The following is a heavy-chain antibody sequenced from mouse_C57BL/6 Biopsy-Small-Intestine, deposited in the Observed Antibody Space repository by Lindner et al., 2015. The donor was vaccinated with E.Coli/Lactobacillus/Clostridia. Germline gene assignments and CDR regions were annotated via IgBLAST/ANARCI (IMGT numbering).Heavy chain of an antibody. D-gene: IGHD2-4*01. Sequence: VQLQESGAELARPGASVKLSCRASGYTFTSYGISWVKQRTGQGLEWIGEIYPRSGNTYYNEKFKGKATLTADKSSSTAYMQLSSLTSEDSAVYFCARDYDWFAYWGQGTLVTVSA. CDR2: IYPRSGNT. J-gene: IGHJ3*01. CDR1: GYTFTSYG. V-gene: IGHV1-81*01. CDR3: ARDYDWFAY.